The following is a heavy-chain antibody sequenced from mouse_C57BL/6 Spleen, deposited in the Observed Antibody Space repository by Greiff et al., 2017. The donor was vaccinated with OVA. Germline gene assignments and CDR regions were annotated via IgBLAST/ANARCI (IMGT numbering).Heavy chain of an antibody. J-gene: IGHJ1*03. CDR2: LSGGGGNT. CDR3: ARQGTTVVADWYFDV. CDR1: GFAFSSYT. V-gene: IGHV5-9*01. Sequence: DVMLVESGGGLVKPGGSLKLSCAASGFAFSSYTMSWVRQTPEKRLEWVATLSGGGGNTYYPDSVKGRFTISRDNAKNTLYLQMRSLRSEDTALYYCARQGTTVVADWYFDVWGTGTTVTVSS. D-gene: IGHD1-1*01.